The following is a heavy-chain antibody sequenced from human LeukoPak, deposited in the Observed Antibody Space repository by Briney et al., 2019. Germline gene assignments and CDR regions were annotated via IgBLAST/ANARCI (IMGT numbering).Heavy chain of an antibody. CDR1: GGSISSGGYY. D-gene: IGHD4-23*01. CDR3: ARDYGGNVDY. V-gene: IGHV4-31*03. J-gene: IGHJ4*02. Sequence: PSETLSLTCTVSGGSISSGGYYWSWIRQHPGKGLEWIGYIYYSGSTYYNPSLESRVTISVDTSKNQFSLKLSSVTAADTAVYYCARDYGGNVDYWGQGTLVTVSS. CDR2: IYYSGST.